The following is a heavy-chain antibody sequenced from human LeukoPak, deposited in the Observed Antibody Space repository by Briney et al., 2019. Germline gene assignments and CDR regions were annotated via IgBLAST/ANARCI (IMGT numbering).Heavy chain of an antibody. CDR3: AREGLDSTGTTPGYFDY. J-gene: IGHJ4*02. CDR2: ISYDGSNK. Sequence: GSLRLSCAASGFTFSSYAMHWVRQAPGKGLEWVAVISYDGSNKYYADSVKGRFTISRDNSKNTLYLQMNSLRAEDTAVHYCAREGLDSTGTTPGYFDYWGQGTLVTVSS. V-gene: IGHV3-30*04. D-gene: IGHD1-1*01. CDR1: GFTFSSYA.